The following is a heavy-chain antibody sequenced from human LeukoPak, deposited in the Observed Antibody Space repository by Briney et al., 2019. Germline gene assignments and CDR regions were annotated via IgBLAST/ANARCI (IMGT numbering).Heavy chain of an antibody. J-gene: IGHJ4*02. V-gene: IGHV4-4*07. CDR3: ARDRNDYVWGSYHLY. Sequence: SWIRQPAGKXLEWIGRIYTSGSTNYNPSLKSRVTMSVDTSKNQFSLKLSSVTAADTAVYYCARDRNDYVWGSYHLYWGQGTLVTVSS. D-gene: IGHD3-16*02. CDR2: IYTSGST.